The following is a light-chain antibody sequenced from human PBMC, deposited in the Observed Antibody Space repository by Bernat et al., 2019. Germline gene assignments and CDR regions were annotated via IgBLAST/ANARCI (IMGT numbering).Light chain of an antibody. CDR3: CSYAGSSTLV. J-gene: IGLJ3*02. CDR1: SNDVGKYNL. Sequence: QSALTQPASVSGSPGQSITISCTGTSNDVGKYNLVSWYQQYPGEAPKVMIFEVNKRPSGVSIRFSGSKSGNTASLTISGLQAEDEADYHCCSYAGSSTLVFGGGTKLTVL. CDR2: EVN. V-gene: IGLV2-23*02.